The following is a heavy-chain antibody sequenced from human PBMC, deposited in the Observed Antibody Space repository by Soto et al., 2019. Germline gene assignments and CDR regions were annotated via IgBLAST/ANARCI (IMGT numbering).Heavy chain of an antibody. CDR3: AKEGQQQWPTGAYYYYVMDG. D-gene: IGHD6-19*01. Sequence: GGSLILSCAASGFTFSSYGMHWVRQAPGKGLEWVAVISYDGSNKYYADSVKGRFTISRDNSKNTLYLQMNSLRAEDTAVYYCAKEGQQQWPTGAYYYYVMDGWGQGNTVTVSS. CDR2: ISYDGSNK. V-gene: IGHV3-30*18. J-gene: IGHJ6*02. CDR1: GFTFSSYG.